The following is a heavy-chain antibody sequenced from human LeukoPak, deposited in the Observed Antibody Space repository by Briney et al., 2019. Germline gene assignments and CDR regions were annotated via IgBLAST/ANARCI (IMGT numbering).Heavy chain of an antibody. CDR3: AKDRVTIFGVVTTPFDY. J-gene: IGHJ4*02. CDR2: ISGSGGST. Sequence: GGSLRLSCAASGFTFSSYAISWVRQAPGKGLEWVSAISGSGGSTYYADSVKGRFTISRDNSKNTLYLQMNSLRAEDTAVYYCAKDRVTIFGVVTTPFDYWGQGTLVTVSS. CDR1: GFTFSSYA. V-gene: IGHV3-23*01. D-gene: IGHD3-3*01.